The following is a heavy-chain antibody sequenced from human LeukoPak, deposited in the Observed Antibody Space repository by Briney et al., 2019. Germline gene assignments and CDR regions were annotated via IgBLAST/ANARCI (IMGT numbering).Heavy chain of an antibody. Sequence: VASVKVSCKASGYTFIAFYMHWVRQAPGQGLEWMGWINPNRGGTNSSQKFQDRVTLTRDTSISTAYMELSSLRSDDTAVYYCARAYGSGSSYHPDYWGQGTLVTVSS. J-gene: IGHJ4*02. V-gene: IGHV1-2*02. CDR3: ARAYGSGSSYHPDY. CDR1: GYTFIAFY. CDR2: INPNRGGT. D-gene: IGHD3-10*01.